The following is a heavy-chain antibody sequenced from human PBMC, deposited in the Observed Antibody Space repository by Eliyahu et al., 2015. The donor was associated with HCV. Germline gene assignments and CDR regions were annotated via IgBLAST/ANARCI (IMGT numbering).Heavy chain of an antibody. CDR2: IHYRGKT. J-gene: IGHJ5*02. CDR3: ASGGGGIAVAGTGGWFDP. Sequence: QVQLQESGPGLVKPSETLSLTCTVSGGSITTYYWXWIRXPPGXGLEWIGYIHYRGKTTYNPSLKXRVTISLDTSKNQFSLNLTSVTAADTAVYYCASGGGGIAVAGTGGWFDPWGQGTLVTVSS. V-gene: IGHV4-59*01. CDR1: GGSITTYY. D-gene: IGHD6-19*01.